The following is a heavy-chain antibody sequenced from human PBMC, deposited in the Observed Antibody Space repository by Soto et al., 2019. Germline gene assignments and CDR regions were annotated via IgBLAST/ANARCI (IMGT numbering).Heavy chain of an antibody. V-gene: IGHV3-23*01. J-gene: IGHJ4*02. CDR2: ISGSGDST. CDR3: ATVVYSSGWTWDY. CDR1: GFTFSSYA. D-gene: IGHD6-19*01. Sequence: EVQLLESGGGLVQSGGSLRLSCAASGFTFSSYAMSWVRQAPGKGLEWVSTISGSGDSTYYADSVKGRFTISRDNSKNTLYLRVNSLRAEDTAVYYCATVVYSSGWTWDYWGQGTLVTVSS.